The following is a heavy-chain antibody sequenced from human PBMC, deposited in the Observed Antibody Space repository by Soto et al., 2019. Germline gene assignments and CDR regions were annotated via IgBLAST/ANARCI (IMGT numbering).Heavy chain of an antibody. CDR1: GFFISSGNY. J-gene: IGHJ3*01. CDR3: ARARWYDAFDV. V-gene: IGHV4-38-2*01. CDR2: IFHGGNT. Sequence: SETLSLTCAVSGFFISSGNYWGWIRKPPGKGLEWIGSIFHGGNTYYNPSLKSRVTISVDMSKNQFSLKLNSVTAADTAVYYCARARWYDAFDVWGQGTVATVSS. D-gene: IGHD2-15*01.